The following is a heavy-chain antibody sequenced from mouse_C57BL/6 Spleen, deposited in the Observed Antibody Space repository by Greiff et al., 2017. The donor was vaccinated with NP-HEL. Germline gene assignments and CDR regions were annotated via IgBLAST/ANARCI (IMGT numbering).Heavy chain of an antibody. V-gene: IGHV1-55*01. CDR3: ARGDYYGSSYSHWYFDV. Sequence: VQLQQPGAELVKPGASVKMSCKASGYTFTSYWITWVKQRPGQGLEWIGDIYPGSGSTNYNEKFKSKATLTVDTSSSTAYMQLSSLTSEDSAVYYCARGDYYGSSYSHWYFDVWGTGTTVTVSS. D-gene: IGHD1-1*01. J-gene: IGHJ1*03. CDR2: IYPGSGST. CDR1: GYTFTSYW.